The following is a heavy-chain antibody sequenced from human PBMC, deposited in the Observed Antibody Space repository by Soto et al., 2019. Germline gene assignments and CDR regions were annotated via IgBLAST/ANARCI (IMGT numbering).Heavy chain of an antibody. CDR2: IIPILGIA. J-gene: IGHJ6*02. CDR3: ARADICSGGSCDYYYYYGMDV. V-gene: IGHV1-69*10. CDR1: GGTFSSYA. Sequence: KISCKASGGTFSSYAISWVRQAPGQGLEWMGGIIPILGIANYAQKFQGRVTITADKSTSTAYMELSSLRSEDAAVYYCARADICSGGSCDYYYYYGMDVWGQGTTVTVSS. D-gene: IGHD2-15*01.